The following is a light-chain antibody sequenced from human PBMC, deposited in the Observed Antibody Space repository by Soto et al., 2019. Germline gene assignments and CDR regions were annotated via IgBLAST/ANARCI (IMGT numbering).Light chain of an antibody. J-gene: IGKJ1*01. CDR3: QQRSNWPWP. V-gene: IGKV3-11*01. CDR2: DAS. CDR1: QSISSY. Sequence: EVILTQSPATLSLPPGERATLSCRASQSISSYLAWYQQKPGQAPRLLIYDASNRATGIPARFSGSGSGTDFTLTISSLEPEDFAVYFCQQRSNWPWPFGQGTKVDI.